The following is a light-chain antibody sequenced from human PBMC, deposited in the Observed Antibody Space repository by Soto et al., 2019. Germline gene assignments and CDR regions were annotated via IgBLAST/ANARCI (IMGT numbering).Light chain of an antibody. J-gene: IGKJ2*01. Sequence: EVVMTQSPATLSVSPGERATLSCRASQSVNANLAGYQQKPGQAPRLLIHGASNRATGIPARFSGSGFGTEFILTISSLQSEDFAVYYCQQYGSAPYTFGLGTKLEIK. CDR3: QQYGSAPYT. V-gene: IGKV3-15*01. CDR1: QSVNAN. CDR2: GAS.